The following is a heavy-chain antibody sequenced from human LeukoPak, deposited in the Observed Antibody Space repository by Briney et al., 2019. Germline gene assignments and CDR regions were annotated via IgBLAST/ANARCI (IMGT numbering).Heavy chain of an antibody. CDR1: GFSFGTYS. V-gene: IGHV3-33*01. D-gene: IGHD2-8*01. Sequence: SLRLSCVVSGFSFGTYSMHWARQVPGKGLEWVAVIWYDGSNEDYADSVKGRFTISRDNSKNTLYLQMNSLRAEDTAVYYCAREMAVWGQGALVTVSS. CDR2: IWYDGSNE. CDR3: AREMAV. J-gene: IGHJ4*02.